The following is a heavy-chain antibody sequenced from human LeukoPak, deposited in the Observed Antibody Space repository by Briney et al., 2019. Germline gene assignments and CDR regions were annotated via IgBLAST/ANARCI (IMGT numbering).Heavy chain of an antibody. D-gene: IGHD3-16*02. CDR3: VVMITFGGVIAEYYFDY. CDR2: IYTSGST. Sequence: SETLSLTCTVSGGSISSGSYYWSWIRQPAGKGLEWIGRIYTSGSTNYNPSLKSRVTISVDTSKNQFSLKLSSVTAADTAVYYCVVMITFGGVIAEYYFDYWGQGTLVTVSS. V-gene: IGHV4-61*02. J-gene: IGHJ4*02. CDR1: GGSISSGSYY.